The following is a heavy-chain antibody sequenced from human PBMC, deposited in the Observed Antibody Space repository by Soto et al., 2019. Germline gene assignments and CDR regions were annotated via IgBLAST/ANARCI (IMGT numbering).Heavy chain of an antibody. Sequence: PSETLSLTCTVSGGSISSYYCIFIRQPPFKGLEWIVYIYYSGSTNYNPSLKSRVTISVDTSKNQFSLKLSSVTAADTAVYYCARETGVAASSFDYWGQGTLVTVSS. D-gene: IGHD6-13*01. J-gene: IGHJ4*02. CDR2: IYYSGST. CDR3: ARETGVAASSFDY. V-gene: IGHV4-59*13. CDR1: GGSISSYY.